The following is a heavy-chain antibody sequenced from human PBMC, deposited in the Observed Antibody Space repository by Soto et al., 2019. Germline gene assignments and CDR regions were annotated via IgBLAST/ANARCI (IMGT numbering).Heavy chain of an antibody. D-gene: IGHD4-17*01. Sequence: QVQLVESGGGVVKPGGSLRLSCAASGFTFSGYYMSWIRQAPGKGLEWVSYMSSSGSSIYYADSVKGRFTISRDNAKNSLFLQMNSLRVEDTAVYYCARGHDYDDYGWFDPWGRGTLVTVS. CDR2: MSSSGSSI. CDR1: GFTFSGYY. J-gene: IGHJ5*02. V-gene: IGHV3-11*01. CDR3: ARGHDYDDYGWFDP.